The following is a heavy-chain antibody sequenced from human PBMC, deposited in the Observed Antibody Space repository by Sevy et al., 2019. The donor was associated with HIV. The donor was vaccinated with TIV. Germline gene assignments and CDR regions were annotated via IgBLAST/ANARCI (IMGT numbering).Heavy chain of an antibody. CDR3: ARDYDFWSGYTALSYYSLSYYYGMDV. D-gene: IGHD3-3*01. CDR2: ISRSGTTT. V-gene: IGHV3-48*02. Sequence: GGSLRLSCAASGLNFSKYSFNWVRQAPEKGLEWISHISRSGTTTYYAESVKGRFTVSRDNAKNSLYLQMSSLRDEDTVVYYCARDYDFWSGYTALSYYSLSYYYGMDVWGQGTTVTVSS. CDR1: GLNFSKYS. J-gene: IGHJ6*02.